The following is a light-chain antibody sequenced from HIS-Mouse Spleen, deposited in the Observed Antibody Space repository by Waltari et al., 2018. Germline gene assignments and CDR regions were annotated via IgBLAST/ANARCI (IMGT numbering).Light chain of an antibody. CDR3: AAWDDSLNGWV. CDR2: SNN. CDR1: SSNIGSNT. Sequence: QSVLPHPPSASGTPGQRVTISCSGSSSNIGSNTVNWYQQPPGTAPKLLIYSNNQRPSGVPDRFSGSKSGTSASLAISGLQSEDEADYYCAAWDDSLNGWVFGGGTKLTVL. J-gene: IGLJ3*02. V-gene: IGLV1-44*01.